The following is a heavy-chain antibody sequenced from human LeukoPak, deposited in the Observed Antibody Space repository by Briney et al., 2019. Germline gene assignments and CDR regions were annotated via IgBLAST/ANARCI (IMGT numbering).Heavy chain of an antibody. Sequence: PSETLSLTCTVSGGSISSSSYYWGWIRQPPGKGLEWIGTMHHSGSTYYNPSLKSRVTISVDTSKNQFSLKLNSVTAADTAVYYCARRPHCSTTTCYTRWFDSWGQGTPVTVSS. J-gene: IGHJ5*01. CDR1: GGSISSSSYY. D-gene: IGHD2-2*02. CDR3: ARRPHCSTTTCYTRWFDS. CDR2: MHHSGST. V-gene: IGHV4-39*07.